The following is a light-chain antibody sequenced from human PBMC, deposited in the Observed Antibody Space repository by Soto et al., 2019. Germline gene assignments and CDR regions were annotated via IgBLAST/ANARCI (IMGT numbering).Light chain of an antibody. CDR3: QQYGSSGYT. Sequence: EIVLTQSPGTLSLSPGERATLSCRASQSVSSSYLAWYQQKPGQAPRLLIYVASSRATRIPDRFSGSGSGTDFTLTISRLEPEDFAVYYCQQYGSSGYTFGQGTKLEIK. CDR1: QSVSSSY. V-gene: IGKV3-20*01. CDR2: VAS. J-gene: IGKJ2*01.